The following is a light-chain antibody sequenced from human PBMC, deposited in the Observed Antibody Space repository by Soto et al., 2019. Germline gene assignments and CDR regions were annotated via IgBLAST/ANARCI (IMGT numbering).Light chain of an antibody. CDR1: RSISSF. CDR2: GAS. J-gene: IGKJ4*01. V-gene: IGKV3-15*01. CDR3: QQYNNWLT. Sequence: IVLTQSPATLSLSPGERATLSCRASRSISSFLAWYQQKPGQAPRLLIYGASTRATGIPARFSGSGSGTEFTLTISSLQSEDFAVYYCQQYNNWLTFGGGTKVDIK.